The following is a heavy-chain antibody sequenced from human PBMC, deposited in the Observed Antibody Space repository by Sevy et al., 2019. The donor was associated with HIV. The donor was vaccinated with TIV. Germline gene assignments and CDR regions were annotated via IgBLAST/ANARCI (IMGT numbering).Heavy chain of an antibody. CDR2: IRSKAYGGTT. J-gene: IGHJ6*02. Sequence: GESLKISCTASGFTFGDYAMSWFRQAPGKGLEWVGFIRSKAYGGTTEYAASVKGRFTISRDDSKSIAYLQMNSLKTEDTAVYYCTRGGGTMVRGVILTQPYYYYGMDVWGQGTTVTVSS. D-gene: IGHD3-10*01. CDR3: TRGGGTMVRGVILTQPYYYYGMDV. V-gene: IGHV3-49*03. CDR1: GFTFGDYA.